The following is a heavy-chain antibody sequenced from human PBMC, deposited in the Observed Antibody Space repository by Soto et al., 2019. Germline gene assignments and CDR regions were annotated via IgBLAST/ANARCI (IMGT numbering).Heavy chain of an antibody. Sequence: GESLKISCKGSGYSFTSYWIGWVRQMPGKGLEWMGIIYPGDSDTRYSPSFQGQVTISADKSISTAYLQWSSLKASDTAMYYCARVGATNYYYDGMDVWGQGTTVTVS. J-gene: IGHJ6*02. CDR2: IYPGDSDT. V-gene: IGHV5-51*01. CDR3: ARVGATNYYYDGMDV. CDR1: GYSFTSYW. D-gene: IGHD1-26*01.